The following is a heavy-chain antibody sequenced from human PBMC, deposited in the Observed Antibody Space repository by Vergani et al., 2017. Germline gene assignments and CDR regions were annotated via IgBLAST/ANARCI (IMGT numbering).Heavy chain of an antibody. V-gene: IGHV4-38-2*01. Sequence: QVQLQESGPGLVKPSETLSLTCAVSGYSISSGYYWGWIRQPPGEGLEWIGSIYHSGSTYYNPSLKSRVTISVDTSKNQFSLKLSSVTAAYTAVYYCARKLITMVRGVIIHYFDYWGQGTLVTVSS. J-gene: IGHJ4*02. CDR3: ARKLITMVRGVIIHYFDY. CDR2: IYHSGST. CDR1: GYSISSGYY. D-gene: IGHD3-10*01.